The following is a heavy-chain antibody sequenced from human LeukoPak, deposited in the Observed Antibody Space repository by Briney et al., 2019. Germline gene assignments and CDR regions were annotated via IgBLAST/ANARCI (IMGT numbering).Heavy chain of an antibody. CDR1: GFTFDDYA. D-gene: IGHD3-16*01. J-gene: IGHJ4*02. CDR2: ISWNSGSI. CDR3: AKDFWVVPSHDEY. V-gene: IGHV3-9*01. Sequence: GGSLRLSCAASGFTFDDYAMHWVRQAPGKGLEWVSGISWNSGSIGYADSVKGRFSISRDNSKKTLYLQMNSLRPEDTAVYYCAKDFWVVPSHDEYWGQGTLVTVSS.